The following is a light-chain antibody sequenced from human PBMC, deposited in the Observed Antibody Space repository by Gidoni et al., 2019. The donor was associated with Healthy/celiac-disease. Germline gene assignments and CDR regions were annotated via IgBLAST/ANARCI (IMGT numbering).Light chain of an antibody. Sequence: EIVMTQPSATLSVSPGERATLSCRASQSVSSNLAWYQQKPGQAPRLLIYGASTRATGIPARFSGSGSGTEFTLTISSLQSEDFAVYYCQQYNNWPPHTFGGGTKVEIK. CDR1: QSVSSN. J-gene: IGKJ4*01. V-gene: IGKV3-15*01. CDR2: GAS. CDR3: QQYNNWPPHT.